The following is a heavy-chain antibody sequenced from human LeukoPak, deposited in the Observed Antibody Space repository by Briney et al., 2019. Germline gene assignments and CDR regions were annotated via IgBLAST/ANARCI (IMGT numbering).Heavy chain of an antibody. V-gene: IGHV4-34*01. CDR1: GGSFSGYY. Sequence: PSETLSLTCAVYGGSFSGYYWSWIRQPPGKGLEWIGSIYYSGSTYYNPSLKSRVTISVDTSKNQFSLKLSSVTAADTAVYYCARHAGYCSGGSCYSYGYFDYWGQGTLVTVSS. CDR2: IYYSGST. D-gene: IGHD2-15*01. CDR3: ARHAGYCSGGSCYSYGYFDY. J-gene: IGHJ4*02.